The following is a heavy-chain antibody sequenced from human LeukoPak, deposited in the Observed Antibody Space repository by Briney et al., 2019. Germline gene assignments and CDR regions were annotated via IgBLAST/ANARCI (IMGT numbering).Heavy chain of an antibody. V-gene: IGHV3-53*05. CDR3: ASEYYYDSSGYRSRAFDI. Sequence: GGSLRLSCAASGFTVSGNYLSWVRQAPGKGLEWVSVIYSGGSTFYADSVKGRFTISRDNAKNSLYLQMNSLRSEDTAVYYCASEYYYDSSGYRSRAFDIWGQGTMVTVSS. D-gene: IGHD3-22*01. J-gene: IGHJ3*02. CDR1: GFTVSGNY. CDR2: IYSGGST.